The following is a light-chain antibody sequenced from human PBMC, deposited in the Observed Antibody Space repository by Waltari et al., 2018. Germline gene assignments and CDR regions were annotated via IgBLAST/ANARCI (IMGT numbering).Light chain of an antibody. V-gene: IGKV3-20*01. CDR3: QQYGTSPRIT. CDR1: QSVSSSY. CDR2: DTS. J-gene: IGKJ5*01. Sequence: RASQSVSSSYLAWYQQIPGQAPRLLIYDTSSRATGIPDRFSGSGSGTDFTLTISRLEPEDFAVYYCQQYGTSPRITFGQGTRLEIK.